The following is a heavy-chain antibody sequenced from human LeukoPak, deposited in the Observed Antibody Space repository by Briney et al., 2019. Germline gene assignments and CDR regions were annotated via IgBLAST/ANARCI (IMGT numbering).Heavy chain of an antibody. CDR1: GHSNNRANW. D-gene: IGHD1-26*01. CDR2: IYHSGST. J-gene: IGHJ4*02. V-gene: IGHV4-4*02. CDR3: ARTYSGSYYVAFDY. Sequence: TLSPTCAVPGHSNNRANWWSWVRQPPGNRLDCSGEIYHSGSTLYNPSLKSRVTISVDKSNNQFSLKLTSVTAADTAVYYCARTYSGSYYVAFDYCGQGTLVTVSS.